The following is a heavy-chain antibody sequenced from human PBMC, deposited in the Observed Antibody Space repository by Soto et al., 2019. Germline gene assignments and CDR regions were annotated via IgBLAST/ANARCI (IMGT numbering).Heavy chain of an antibody. V-gene: IGHV3-13*01. CDR3: DRGPYGSGSTIAPYYFDY. Sequence: EVQLVESGGGLVQPGGSLRLSCAASGFTFSSYDMHWVRQATGKGLEWVSAIGTADDTYYPGSVKGRFTISRENAKNSLYLKMNGLRSGDTAVYYCDRGPYGSGSTIAPYYFDYWGQGTLVTVSS. D-gene: IGHD3-10*01. CDR2: IGTADDT. CDR1: GFTFSSYD. J-gene: IGHJ4*02.